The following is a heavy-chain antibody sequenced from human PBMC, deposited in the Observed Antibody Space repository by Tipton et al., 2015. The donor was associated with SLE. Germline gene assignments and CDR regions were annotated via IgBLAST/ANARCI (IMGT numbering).Heavy chain of an antibody. V-gene: IGHV4-61*02. CDR1: GGSISSGSYY. D-gene: IGHD6-19*01. J-gene: IGHJ4*02. CDR2: IYTSGSN. CDR3: EFFGSAWSREENY. Sequence: TLSLTCTVSGGSISSGSYYWSWIRQPAGKGLEWIGRIYTSGSNNYNPSLKSRVTISVDTSKNQFSLKLSSVTAADTAGYYCEFFGSAWSREENYWGQGTLVTVSA.